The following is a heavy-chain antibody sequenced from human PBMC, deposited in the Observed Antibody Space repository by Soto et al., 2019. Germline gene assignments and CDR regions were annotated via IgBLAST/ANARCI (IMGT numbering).Heavy chain of an antibody. CDR2: IIPMLGIA. J-gene: IGHJ4*02. D-gene: IGHD5-18*01. CDR3: ENRGDRHAFVTY. Sequence: GASVKVSCKASGGTFSSYTFSWVRQAPGQGLGWMGRIIPMLGIANYAQKFQGRVTITADKSTSTAYMELSSLRSEDPAVYYCENRGDRHAFVTYSGQGTLVTVSS. V-gene: IGHV1-69*02. CDR1: GGTFSSYT.